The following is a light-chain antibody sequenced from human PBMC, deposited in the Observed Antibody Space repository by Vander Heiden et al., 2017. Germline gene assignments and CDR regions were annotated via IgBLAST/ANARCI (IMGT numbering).Light chain of an antibody. J-gene: IGKJ1*01. CDR2: AAS. V-gene: IGKV1-39*01. CDR1: KSISRY. CDR3: QQSYRTPRT. Sequence: DIQMTQSLSSLSASVGDRVTITCRASKSISRYLNWYQQKPGKAPKPLIYAASSLQSGIPSRFSCSGSGTDFTLTISSLQPEDFATYDCQQSYRTPRTCGQGTKVEIK.